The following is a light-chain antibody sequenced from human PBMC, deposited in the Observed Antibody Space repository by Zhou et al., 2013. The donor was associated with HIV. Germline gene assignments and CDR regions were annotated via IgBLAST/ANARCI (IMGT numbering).Light chain of an antibody. CDR3: QQLNSYPLT. CDR2: GAS. V-gene: IGKV1-13*02. Sequence: IQMTQSPSSLSASVGDRVTITCRASQGISSALAWYQQKPGKAPMLLISGASSLESGVPSRFSGSGSGTEFTLTISSLQPEDFATYYCQQLNSYPLTFGPGTKVDIK. CDR1: QGISSA. J-gene: IGKJ3*01.